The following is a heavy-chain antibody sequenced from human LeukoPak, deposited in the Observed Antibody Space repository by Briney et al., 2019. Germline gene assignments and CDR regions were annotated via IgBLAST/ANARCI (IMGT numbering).Heavy chain of an antibody. CDR3: ARHTTTVVASLDY. V-gene: IGHV1-18*01. CDR2: ISVYDGKT. CDR1: GYDFSSYG. J-gene: IGHJ4*02. Sequence: ASVKVSCKASGYDFSSYGLSWVRHVPGQGLQWMGWISVYDGKTDYGPLQGRVTMTTDTSTGTAYIELRNLRSEDTAIYYCARHTTTVVASLDYWGQGTMVTVSS. D-gene: IGHD4-23*01.